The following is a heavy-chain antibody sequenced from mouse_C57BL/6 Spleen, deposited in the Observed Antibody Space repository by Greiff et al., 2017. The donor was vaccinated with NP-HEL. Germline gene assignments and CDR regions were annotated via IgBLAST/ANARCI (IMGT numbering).Heavy chain of an antibody. Sequence: VMLVESGPGLVQPSQSLSITCTVSGFSLTSYGVHWVRQSPGKGLEWLGVIWRGGSTDYNAAFISRLSISKDNSKSQVFFKMNSLQADDTAIYYCARFDGHYYAMDYWGQGTSVTVSS. CDR3: ARFDGHYYAMDY. CDR1: GFSLTSYG. V-gene: IGHV2-2*01. D-gene: IGHD2-3*01. J-gene: IGHJ4*01. CDR2: IWRGGST.